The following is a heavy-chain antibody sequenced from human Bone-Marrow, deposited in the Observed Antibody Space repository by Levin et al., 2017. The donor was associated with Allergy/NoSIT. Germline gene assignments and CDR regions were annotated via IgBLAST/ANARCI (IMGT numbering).Heavy chain of an antibody. Sequence: PGGSLRLSCAASGFTITGYLMNWVRQAPGKGLEWVSSISSTSSYIYYSDSVRGRFTVSRDNAKSVLYLQMTNLRVEDSAVYYCARDAVPGTRAAFDIWGQGTTVSVSS. J-gene: IGHJ3*02. CDR1: GFTITGYL. CDR3: ARDAVPGTRAAFDI. V-gene: IGHV3-21*06. CDR2: ISSTSSYI. D-gene: IGHD6-19*01.